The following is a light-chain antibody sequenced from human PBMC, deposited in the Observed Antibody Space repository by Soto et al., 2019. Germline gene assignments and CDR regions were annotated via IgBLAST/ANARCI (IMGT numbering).Light chain of an antibody. V-gene: IGLV2-18*02. CDR3: SSYTSSSTSLYV. CDR1: SSDVGSYNR. CDR2: EVS. Sequence: QSVLTQPPSVSGSPGQSVTISCTGTSSDVGSYNRVSWYQQPPGTAPKLMIYEVSNRPSGVPDRLSGSKSGNTASLTISGLQAEDEADYYCSSYTSSSTSLYVFGTGTKLTVL. J-gene: IGLJ1*01.